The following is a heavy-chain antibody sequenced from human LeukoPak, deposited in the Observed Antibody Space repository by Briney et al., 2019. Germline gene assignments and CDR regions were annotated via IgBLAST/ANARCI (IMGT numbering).Heavy chain of an antibody. CDR2: ISCDGGTI. V-gene: IGHV3-23*01. Sequence: GGSLRLSCAASGFSLSSYAMSWVRQTPGKGLEWVSLISCDGGTIYYADSVKGRFTISRDNAKNSLYLQMNSLRAEDTAVYYCAELGITMIGGVWGKGTTVTISS. CDR1: GFSLSSYA. D-gene: IGHD3-10*02. J-gene: IGHJ6*04. CDR3: AELGITMIGGV.